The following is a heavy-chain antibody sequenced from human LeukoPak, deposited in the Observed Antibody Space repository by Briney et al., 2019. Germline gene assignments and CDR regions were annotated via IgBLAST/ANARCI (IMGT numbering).Heavy chain of an antibody. CDR3: ARTAIAAAGTALGY. Sequence: GGSLRLSCAASGFTFSDYYMSWIRQAPGKGLEWVSYISSSSSYIYYADSVKGRFTISRDNAKNSLYLQMNSLRAEDTAVYYCARTAIAAAGTALGYWGQGTLVTVSS. J-gene: IGHJ4*02. CDR1: GFTFSDYY. V-gene: IGHV3-11*06. CDR2: ISSSSSYI. D-gene: IGHD6-13*01.